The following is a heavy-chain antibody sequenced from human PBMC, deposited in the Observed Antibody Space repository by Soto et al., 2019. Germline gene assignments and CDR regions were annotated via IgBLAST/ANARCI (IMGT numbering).Heavy chain of an antibody. CDR1: GYTFTSYG. CDR2: ISAYNGNT. CDR3: ARSKRWLQFGAFDI. D-gene: IGHD5-12*01. V-gene: IGHV1-18*01. J-gene: IGHJ3*02. Sequence: QVQLVQSGAEVKKPGASVKVSCKASGYTFTSYGISWVRQAPGQGLEWMGWISAYNGNTNYAQKFQGRVTMTRDTSISTAYMELSRLRSDDTAVYYCARSKRWLQFGAFDIWGQGTMVTVSS.